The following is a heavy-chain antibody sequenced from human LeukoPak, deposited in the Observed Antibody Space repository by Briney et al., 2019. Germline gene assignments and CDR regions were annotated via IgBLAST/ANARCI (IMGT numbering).Heavy chain of an antibody. CDR2: ISSDSYYI. Sequence: GGSLRPSCAASGFTFSNYGMHWVRRAPGKGLEWVSSISSDSYYIYYADSVKGRFTISRDNAKKSLYLQMNSLTAEDTAVYYCFCGSRFVYHFDYWGQGTLVTVSS. V-gene: IGHV3-21*01. D-gene: IGHD2-21*01. CDR1: GFTFSNYG. CDR3: FCGSRFVYHFDY. J-gene: IGHJ4*02.